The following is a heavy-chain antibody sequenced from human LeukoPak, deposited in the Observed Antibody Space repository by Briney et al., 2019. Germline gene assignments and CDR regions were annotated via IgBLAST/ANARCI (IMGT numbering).Heavy chain of an antibody. Sequence: ASVKVSCKASGYTFTSYGISWVRQAPGQGLEWMGWISAYNGNTNYAQKLQGRVTMTTDTSTSTAYMELRSLRSDDTAVYYCARVKQQLVRDYYYMDVWGKGTTVTVSS. J-gene: IGHJ6*03. V-gene: IGHV1-18*01. CDR3: ARVKQQLVRDYYYMDV. CDR2: ISAYNGNT. D-gene: IGHD6-13*01. CDR1: GYTFTSYG.